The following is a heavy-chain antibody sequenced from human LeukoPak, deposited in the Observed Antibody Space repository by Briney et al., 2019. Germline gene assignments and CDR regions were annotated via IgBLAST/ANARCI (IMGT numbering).Heavy chain of an antibody. J-gene: IGHJ2*01. V-gene: IGHV3-23*01. CDR2: ISGSGDNT. D-gene: IGHD4-17*01. CDR3: ARRVTTGSYFDL. Sequence: PGGSLRLSCAASGFTFSSYAMSWVRQAPGKGLEWVSAISGSGDNTYYADSVKGRFTISRDNSKNTLYLQMNSLRAEDTAVYYCARRVTTGSYFDLWGRGTLVTVSS. CDR1: GFTFSSYA.